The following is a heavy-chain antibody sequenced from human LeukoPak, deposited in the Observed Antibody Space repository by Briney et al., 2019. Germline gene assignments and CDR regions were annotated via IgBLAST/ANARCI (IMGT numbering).Heavy chain of an antibody. J-gene: IGHJ4*02. V-gene: IGHV3-33*01. Sequence: GGSLRLSCAASGFTSSSYGMHWVRQAPGKGLEWVAVIWYDGSNKYYADSVKGRFTISRDNSKNTLYLQMNSLRAEDTAVYYCARGDSGTYPTCFDYWGQGTLVTVSS. D-gene: IGHD1-26*01. CDR3: ARGDSGTYPTCFDY. CDR1: GFTSSSYG. CDR2: IWYDGSNK.